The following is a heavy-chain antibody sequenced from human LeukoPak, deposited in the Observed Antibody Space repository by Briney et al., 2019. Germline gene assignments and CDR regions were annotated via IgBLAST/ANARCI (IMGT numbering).Heavy chain of an antibody. V-gene: IGHV4-38-2*01. J-gene: IGHJ6*03. Sequence: SETLSLTCAVSGYSISSGYYWGWIRQPPGKGLEWIGNIYHSGSTYYNPSRRSRVTISVDTSKNQFSLKLSSVTAADTAVYYCARAGIGRRYYMHVWGKGTTVTVSS. CDR3: ARAGIGRRYYMHV. CDR2: IYHSGST. D-gene: IGHD3-10*01. CDR1: GYSISSGYY.